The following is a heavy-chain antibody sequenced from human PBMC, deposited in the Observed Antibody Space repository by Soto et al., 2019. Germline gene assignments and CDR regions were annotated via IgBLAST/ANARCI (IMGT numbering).Heavy chain of an antibody. D-gene: IGHD5-18*01. CDR1: GYTFTSYG. CDR3: ARLRGYSYGYGVHYFDY. CDR2: IIPIFGTA. J-gene: IGHJ4*02. V-gene: IGHV1-69*06. Sequence: SVKVSCKASGYTFTSYGISWVRQAPGQRLEWMGGIIPIFGTANYAQKLQGRVTITADKSTSTAYMELSSLRSEDTAVYYCARLRGYSYGYGVHYFDYWGQGTLVTVSS.